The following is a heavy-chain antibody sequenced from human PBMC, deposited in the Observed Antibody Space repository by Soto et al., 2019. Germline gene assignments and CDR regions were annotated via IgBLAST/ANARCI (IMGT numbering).Heavy chain of an antibody. CDR2: IYYSGST. CDR1: GGSVSSGSYY. J-gene: IGHJ5*02. V-gene: IGHV4-61*01. Sequence: PSETLSLTCTVSGGSVSSGSYYWSWIRQPPGKGLEWIGYIYYSGSTNSNPSLKSRVTISVDTSKNQFSLKLSSVTAADTAVYYCARMDIVVVPAAQRCNWFDPWGQGTLVTVS. CDR3: ARMDIVVVPAAQRCNWFDP. D-gene: IGHD2-2*03.